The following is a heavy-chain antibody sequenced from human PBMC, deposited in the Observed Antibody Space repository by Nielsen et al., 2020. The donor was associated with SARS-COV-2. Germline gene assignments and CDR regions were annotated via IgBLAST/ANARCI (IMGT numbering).Heavy chain of an antibody. CDR3: AKASNRDLYFDY. V-gene: IGHV3-48*03. D-gene: IGHD1-14*01. CDR2: ISNSGSTI. J-gene: IGHJ4*02. CDR1: GFNFSSYE. Sequence: GESLKISCSTSGFNFSSYEMNWVRQAPGKGLEWVSYISNSGSTIYYADSVKGRFTISRDNAKNSLYLQMNSLRAEDTALYYCAKASNRDLYFDYWGQGTLVTVSS.